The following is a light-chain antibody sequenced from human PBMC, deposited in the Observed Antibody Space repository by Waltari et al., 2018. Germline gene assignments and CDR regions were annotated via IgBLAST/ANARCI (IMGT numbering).Light chain of an antibody. Sequence: EIVLTQSPGTLSLSPGESVTLSCRASQSISTNYLAWYQQRPGQAPSLLIYGASTRATGIPDRFSGSGSATDFTLTISRLEPEDFAVYYCQHYGTSPLTFGGGTKVEIK. J-gene: IGKJ4*01. CDR3: QHYGTSPLT. V-gene: IGKV3-20*01. CDR2: GAS. CDR1: QSISTNY.